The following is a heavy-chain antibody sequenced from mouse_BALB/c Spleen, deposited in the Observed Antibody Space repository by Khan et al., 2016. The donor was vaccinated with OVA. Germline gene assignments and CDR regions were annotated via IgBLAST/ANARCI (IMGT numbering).Heavy chain of an antibody. CDR1: GYTFTDYY. CDR2: ISTGSGDT. Sequence: QVQLKQSGAELARPGASVKLSCKASGYTFTDYYINWVKQRTGQGLEWIGEISTGSGDTYYNERFKGRATLTADKSSSTAYMQLSSLSSEASAVYCGARRNYFGYTFAYWGQGTLVTVSA. D-gene: IGHD1-2*01. J-gene: IGHJ3*01. CDR3: ARRNYFGYTFAY. V-gene: IGHV1-77*01.